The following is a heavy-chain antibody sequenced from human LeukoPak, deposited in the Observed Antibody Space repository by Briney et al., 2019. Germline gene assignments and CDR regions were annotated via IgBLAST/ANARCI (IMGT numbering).Heavy chain of an antibody. J-gene: IGHJ4*02. CDR2: INHSGST. CDR1: GGSISSSSYY. CDR3: ARRPAFYGYFDY. D-gene: IGHD3-3*02. V-gene: IGHV4-39*07. Sequence: SETLSLTCTVSGGSISSSSYYWGWIRQPPGKGLEWIGEINHSGSTNYNPSLKSRVTISVDTSKNQFSLKLSSVTAADTAVYYCARRPAFYGYFDYWGQGTLVTVSS.